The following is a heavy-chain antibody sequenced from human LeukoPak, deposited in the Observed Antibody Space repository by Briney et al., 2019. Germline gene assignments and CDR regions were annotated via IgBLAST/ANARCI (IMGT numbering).Heavy chain of an antibody. J-gene: IGHJ5*02. CDR2: INHIGTT. CDR1: GGSFSVYY. Sequence: PETLSLTCAVYGGSFSVYYWRWIRQPPERGREWMGEINHIGTTNYTPSLKSRVTISVDTCKKQCSLKLSSVAAADTAVYYCARGQDMVVVPPQDNWCAPWGEGTLGTVSS. D-gene: IGHD2-2*01. CDR3: ARGQDMVVVPPQDNWCAP. V-gene: IGHV4-34*01.